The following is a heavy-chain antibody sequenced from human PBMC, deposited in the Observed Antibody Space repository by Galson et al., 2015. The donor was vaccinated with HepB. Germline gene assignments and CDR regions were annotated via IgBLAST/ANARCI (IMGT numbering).Heavy chain of an antibody. CDR1: GFAFDNYA. Sequence: SLRLSCAASGFAFDNYAMSWVRQAPGRGLEWISGITGKGDSTFYADSVKGRFTVSKDNSNNMLYLQMNSLRGEDAGLYFCAKGYGLFDSWGQGILVTVSS. CDR2: ITGKGDST. D-gene: IGHD5-18*01. CDR3: AKGYGLFDS. V-gene: IGHV3-23*01. J-gene: IGHJ5*01.